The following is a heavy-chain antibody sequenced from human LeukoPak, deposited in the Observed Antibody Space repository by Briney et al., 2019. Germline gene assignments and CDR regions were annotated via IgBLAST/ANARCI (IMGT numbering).Heavy chain of an antibody. Sequence: ASVEVSCKASGYTFTSYDINWVRQATGQGLEWMGWMNPNSGNTGYAQKFRGRVTMTRNTSISTAYMELSSLRSEDTAVYYCARELAADFHFDYWGQGTLVTVSS. J-gene: IGHJ4*02. CDR2: MNPNSGNT. CDR3: ARELAADFHFDY. V-gene: IGHV1-8*01. CDR1: GYTFTSYD. D-gene: IGHD1-1*01.